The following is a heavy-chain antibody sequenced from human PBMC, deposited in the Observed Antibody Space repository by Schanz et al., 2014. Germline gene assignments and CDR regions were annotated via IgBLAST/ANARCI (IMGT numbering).Heavy chain of an antibody. D-gene: IGHD4-17*01. CDR3: ARTIAYGGSSGYFDY. CDR1: GFTFSSYS. V-gene: IGHV3-21*04. J-gene: IGHJ4*02. CDR2: ISSSGSSI. Sequence: VHLVESGGGVVQPGRSLRLSCAASGFTFSSYSMNWVRQAPGRGLEWVSSISSSGSSIYYADSVKGRFTISRDNSKNTLYLQINNLRAEDTAVYYCARTIAYGGSSGYFDYWGQGTLVTVSS.